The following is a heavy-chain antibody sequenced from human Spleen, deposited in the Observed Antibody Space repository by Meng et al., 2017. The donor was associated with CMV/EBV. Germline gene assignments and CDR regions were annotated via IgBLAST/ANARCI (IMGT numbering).Heavy chain of an antibody. J-gene: IGHJ4*02. CDR1: GYSISSGYY. Sequence: SETLSLTCTVSGYSISSGYYWGWIRQPPGKGLEWIGEINHSGSTNYNPSLKSRVTISVDTSKNQFSLKLSSVTAADTAVYYCARSGSSPSTFIDYWGQGTLVTVSS. V-gene: IGHV4-38-2*02. D-gene: IGHD6-6*01. CDR2: INHSGST. CDR3: ARSGSSPSTFIDY.